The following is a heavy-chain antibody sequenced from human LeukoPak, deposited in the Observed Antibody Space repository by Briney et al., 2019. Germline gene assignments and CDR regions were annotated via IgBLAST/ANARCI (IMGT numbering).Heavy chain of an antibody. CDR3: ARAGFDGSCSGGSCYVDY. CDR2: IYTSGST. D-gene: IGHD2-15*01. CDR1: GGSISSYY. V-gene: IGHV4-4*07. J-gene: IGHJ4*02. Sequence: SETLSLTCTVSGGSISSYYWSWIQQPAGKGLEWIGRIYTSGSTNYNPSLKSRVTMSVDTSKNQFSLKLSSVTAADTAVYYCARAGFDGSCSGGSCYVDYWGQGTLVTVSS.